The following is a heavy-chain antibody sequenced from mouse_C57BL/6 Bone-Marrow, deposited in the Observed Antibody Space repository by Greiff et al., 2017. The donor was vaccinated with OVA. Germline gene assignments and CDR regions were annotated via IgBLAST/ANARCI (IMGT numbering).Heavy chain of an antibody. Sequence: QVTLKESGPGILQSSPTLSLSCSFSGFSLSTSGMGVSWIRQPSGMGLEWLAHIYCDDDKRYNPFLKSRLTISKDTSRNQVFLKITSVDTADTATYYGARREGLRRAMDYWGQGTSVTVSS. CDR1: GFSLSTSGMG. V-gene: IGHV8-12*01. CDR2: IYCDDDK. J-gene: IGHJ4*01. D-gene: IGHD2-4*01. CDR3: ARREGLRRAMDY.